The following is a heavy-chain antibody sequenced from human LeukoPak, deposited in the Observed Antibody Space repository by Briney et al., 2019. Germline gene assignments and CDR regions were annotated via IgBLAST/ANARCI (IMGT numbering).Heavy chain of an antibody. Sequence: ASVKVSCKVSGYTLTELSIHWVRQAPGKGLEWMGNFDPEDGETVYAQKFQGRTTMTEDTSTDTAYMELSSLRSEDAAMYFCAMSLGDYVDYDAFDIWGQGTMVAVSS. D-gene: IGHD4-17*01. CDR3: AMSLGDYVDYDAFDI. V-gene: IGHV1-24*01. CDR2: FDPEDGET. CDR1: GYTLTELS. J-gene: IGHJ3*02.